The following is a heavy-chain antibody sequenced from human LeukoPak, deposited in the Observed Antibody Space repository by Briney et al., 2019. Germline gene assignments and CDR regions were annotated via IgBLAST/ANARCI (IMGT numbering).Heavy chain of an antibody. CDR1: GGSISSSSYY. D-gene: IGHD6-19*01. CDR2: IYYSGST. CDR3: ASWYSSGWYFDY. J-gene: IGHJ4*02. Sequence: KPSEALSLTCTVSGGSISSSSYYWGWIRQPPGKGLEWIGSIYYSGSTYYNPSLKSRVTISVDTSKNQFSPKLSSVTAADTAVYYCASWYSSGWYFDYWGQGTLVTVSS. V-gene: IGHV4-39*01.